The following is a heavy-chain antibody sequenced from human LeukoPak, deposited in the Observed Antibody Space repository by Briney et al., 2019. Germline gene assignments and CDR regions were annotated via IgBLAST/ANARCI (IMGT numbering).Heavy chain of an antibody. J-gene: IGHJ4*02. D-gene: IGHD1-26*01. Sequence: GGSLRLSCAASGFTFSSYAMSWVRQAPGKGLEWVSYISSSSSTIYYADSVKGRFTISRDNAKNSLYLQMNSLRAEDTAVYYCARCRRGSYYLLDYWGQGTLVTVSS. CDR2: ISSSSSTI. V-gene: IGHV3-48*01. CDR1: GFTFSSYA. CDR3: ARCRRGSYYLLDY.